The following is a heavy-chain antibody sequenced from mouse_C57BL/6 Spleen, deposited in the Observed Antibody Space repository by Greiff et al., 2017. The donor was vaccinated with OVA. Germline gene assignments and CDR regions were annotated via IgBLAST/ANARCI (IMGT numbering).Heavy chain of an antibody. D-gene: IGHD2-3*01. CDR1: GFTFSSYA. J-gene: IGHJ1*03. V-gene: IGHV5-4*01. Sequence: DVMLVESGGGLVKPGGSLKLSCAASGFTFSSYAMSWVRQTPEKRLEWVAPISDGGSYTYYPDNVKGRFTISRDNAKNNLYLQMSHLKSEDTAMYYCARDSPDGYYGYFDVWGTGTTVTVSS. CDR3: ARDSPDGYYGYFDV. CDR2: ISDGGSYT.